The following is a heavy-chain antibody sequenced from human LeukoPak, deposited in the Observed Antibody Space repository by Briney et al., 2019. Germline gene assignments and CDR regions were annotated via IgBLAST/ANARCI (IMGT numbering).Heavy chain of an antibody. CDR1: GGSINSYY. Sequence: SETLSLTCTVSGGSINSYYWSWIRQPPGRGLEWIGSIHYSGSTSYNPSLRSRVTISVDKSKNQFFLKLSSVTATDTAVYYCARDSSYYGMDVWGQGTTVTVSS. J-gene: IGHJ6*02. V-gene: IGHV4-59*01. CDR2: IHYSGST. CDR3: ARDSSYYGMDV.